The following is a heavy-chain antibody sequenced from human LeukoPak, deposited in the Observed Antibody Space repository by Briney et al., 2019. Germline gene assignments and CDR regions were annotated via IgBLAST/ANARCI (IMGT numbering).Heavy chain of an antibody. D-gene: IGHD3-10*01. Sequence: GGSLRLSCAASGFTFSSYWMSWVRQAPGKGLEWVANIKQDGNEKYYVDSVKGRFTISRDNAKNSLYLQMNSLRAEDTAVYYCARDPGYGSGSYYTDYWGQGTLVTVSS. CDR3: ARDPGYGSGSYYTDY. V-gene: IGHV3-7*01. CDR1: GFTFSSYW. CDR2: IKQDGNEK. J-gene: IGHJ4*02.